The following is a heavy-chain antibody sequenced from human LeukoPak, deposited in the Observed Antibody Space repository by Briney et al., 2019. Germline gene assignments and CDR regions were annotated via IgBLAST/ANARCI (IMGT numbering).Heavy chain of an antibody. CDR3: ARVGVAGTNYGMDV. CDR1: GYTFTSYA. CDR2: INAGNGNT. V-gene: IGHV1-3*01. J-gene: IGHJ6*02. D-gene: IGHD6-19*01. Sequence: ASVKVSCKASGYTFTSYAMHWVRQAPGQRLEWMGWINAGNGNTKYSQKFQGRVTITRDTSASTAYMELSSLRSEDTAVYYCARVGVAGTNYGMDVWGQGTTVTVSS.